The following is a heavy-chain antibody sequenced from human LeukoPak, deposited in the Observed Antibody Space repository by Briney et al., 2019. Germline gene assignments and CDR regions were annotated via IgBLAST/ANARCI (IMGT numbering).Heavy chain of an antibody. CDR3: ARGLDDYYDSSGYYYDFDY. CDR1: GGTFSSYA. CDR2: MNPNSGNT. Sequence: ASVKVSCKASGGTFSSYAISWVRQATGQGLEWMGWMNPNSGNTGYAQKFQGRVTMTRNTSISTAYMELSSLRSEDTAVYYCARGLDDYYDSSGYYYDFDYWGQGTLVTVSS. D-gene: IGHD3-22*01. V-gene: IGHV1-8*02. J-gene: IGHJ4*02.